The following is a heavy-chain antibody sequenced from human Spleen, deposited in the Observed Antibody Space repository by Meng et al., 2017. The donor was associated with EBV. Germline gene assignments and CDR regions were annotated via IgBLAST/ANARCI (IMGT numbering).Heavy chain of an antibody. V-gene: IGHV1-69*01. J-gene: IGHJ4*02. CDR2: IIPFFGTA. D-gene: IGHD6-19*01. CDR3: ARDRRGYSSGWAPYFDY. Sequence: VQLGAGVKKPGSPGRVPCKASGGTFSSYDISWVRQAPGQGLEWMGGIIPFFGTANYAQKFQGRVTITADESTSTAHMELSSLRSEDTAIYYCARDRRGYSSGWAPYFDYWGQGTLVTVSS. CDR1: GGTFSSYD.